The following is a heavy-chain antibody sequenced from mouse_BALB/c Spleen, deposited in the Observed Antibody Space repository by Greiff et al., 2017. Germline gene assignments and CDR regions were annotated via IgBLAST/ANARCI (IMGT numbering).Heavy chain of an antibody. CDR2: ISYSGST. CDR3: ARGTTVVDWYFDV. V-gene: IGHV3-2*02. D-gene: IGHD1-1*01. CDR1: GYSITSDYA. J-gene: IGHJ1*01. Sequence: EVKVEESGPGLVKPSQSLSLTCTVTGYSITSDYAWNWIRQFPGNKLEWMGYISYSGSTSYNPSLKSRISITRDTSKNQFFLQLNSVTTEDTATYYCARGTTVVDWYFDVWGAGTTVTVSS.